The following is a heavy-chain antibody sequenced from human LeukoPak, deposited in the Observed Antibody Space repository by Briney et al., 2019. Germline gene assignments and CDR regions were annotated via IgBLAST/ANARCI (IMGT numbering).Heavy chain of an antibody. CDR1: GFTFSSYS. D-gene: IGHD6-13*01. CDR2: INHSGST. Sequence: GSLRLSCAASGFTFSSYSINWVRQPPGKGLEWIGEINHSGSTNYNPSLKSRVTISVDTSKNQFSLKLSSVTAADTAVYYCARRLYSRNWALDDWRQRTLVTVSS. V-gene: IGHV4-34*01. J-gene: IGHJ4*02. CDR3: ARRLYSRNWALDD.